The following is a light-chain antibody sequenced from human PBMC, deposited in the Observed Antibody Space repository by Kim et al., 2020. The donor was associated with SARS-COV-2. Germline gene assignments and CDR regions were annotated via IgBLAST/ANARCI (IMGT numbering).Light chain of an antibody. V-gene: IGLV3-19*01. CDR3: TSRDSRGYHVI. J-gene: IGLJ2*01. CDR2: GRN. CDR1: SRRSQF. Sequence: ALGQTVTMTCHGDSRRSQFANWDQQSPAQSPVLVLHGRNSRPSGIPDRFSGSRSGDTASLTSTGAQAEDEADYYCTSRDSRGYHVIFGGGTQLTVL.